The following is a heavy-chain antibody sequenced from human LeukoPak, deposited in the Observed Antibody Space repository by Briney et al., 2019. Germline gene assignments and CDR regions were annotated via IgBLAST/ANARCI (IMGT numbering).Heavy chain of an antibody. CDR3: ARGGYYDSSGYYYRAFDI. J-gene: IGHJ3*02. CDR1: GYTFTSYD. Sequence: ASVKVSCKASGYTFTSYDINWVRQAPGQGLEWMGWISAYNGNTNYAQKLQGRVTMTTDTSTSTAYMELRSLRSDDTAVYYCARGGYYDSSGYYYRAFDIWGQGTMVTVSS. V-gene: IGHV1-18*01. CDR2: ISAYNGNT. D-gene: IGHD3-22*01.